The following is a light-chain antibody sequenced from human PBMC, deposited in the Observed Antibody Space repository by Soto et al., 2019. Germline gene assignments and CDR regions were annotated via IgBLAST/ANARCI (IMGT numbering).Light chain of an antibody. CDR1: SSDVGSYKY. CDR2: EVS. J-gene: IGLJ1*01. CDR3: SSHTSSSTDYV. Sequence: QSALTQPASVSGSPGQSITISCTGSSSDVGSYKYVSWYQQHPGKVPKLMIYEVSNRPSGVSNRVSGSKSGNTASLTISGLQAEDEADYYCSSHTSSSTDYVFGTGTKLTVL. V-gene: IGLV2-14*01.